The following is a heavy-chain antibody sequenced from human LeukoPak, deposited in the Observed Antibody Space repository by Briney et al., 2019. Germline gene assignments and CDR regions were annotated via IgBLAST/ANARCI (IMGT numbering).Heavy chain of an antibody. CDR1: GGSFSGYY. CDR2: ISSSGSTI. V-gene: IGHV3-11*04. CDR3: ARDEFAAGGSFDY. D-gene: IGHD2-15*01. Sequence: LSLTCAVYGGSFSGYYWSWIRQPPGKGLEWVSYISSSGSTIYYADSVKGRFTISRDNAKNSLYLQMNSLRAEDTAVYYCARDEFAAGGSFDYWGQGTLVTVSS. J-gene: IGHJ4*02.